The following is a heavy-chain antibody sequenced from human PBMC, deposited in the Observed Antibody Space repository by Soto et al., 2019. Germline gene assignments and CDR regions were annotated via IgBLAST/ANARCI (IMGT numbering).Heavy chain of an antibody. V-gene: IGHV3-23*01. CDR3: AKDVYYDSSGYPRADYYYYYGMDV. D-gene: IGHD3-22*01. CDR2: ISGSGGST. Sequence: GGSLRLSCAASGFTFSSYAMSWVRQAPGKGLEWVSAISGSGGSTYYADSVKGRFTISRGNSKNTLYLQMNSLRAEDTAVYYCAKDVYYDSSGYPRADYYYYYGMDVWGQGTTVTVSS. CDR1: GFTFSSYA. J-gene: IGHJ6*02.